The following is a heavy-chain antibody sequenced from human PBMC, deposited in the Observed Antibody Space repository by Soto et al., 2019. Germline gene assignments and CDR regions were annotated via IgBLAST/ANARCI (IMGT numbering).Heavy chain of an antibody. CDR2: IIPIFGTA. D-gene: IGHD1-7*01. CDR3: AREKAGTTSYFDY. J-gene: IGHJ4*02. V-gene: IGHV1-69*13. CDR1: GGTFSSYA. Sequence: SVKVSCKASGGTFSSYAISWVRQAPGQGLEWMGGIIPIFGTANYAQKFQGRVTITADESTSTAYMELSSLRSEDTAVYYCAREKAGTTSYFDYWGQGTLVTSPQ.